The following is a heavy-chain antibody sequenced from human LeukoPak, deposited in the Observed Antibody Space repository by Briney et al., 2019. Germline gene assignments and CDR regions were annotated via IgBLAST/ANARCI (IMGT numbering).Heavy chain of an antibody. J-gene: IGHJ4*02. CDR1: GGSISSYY. V-gene: IGHV4-59*08. Sequence: PSETLSLTCTVSGGSISSYYWSWIRQPPGKGLEWIGNIYYSGSTNYNPSLKSRVTISVDTSKNQLSLKLSSVTAADTAIYYCARSYCSGGSCWVYFDYWGQGTLVTVSS. D-gene: IGHD2-15*01. CDR3: ARSYCSGGSCWVYFDY. CDR2: IYYSGST.